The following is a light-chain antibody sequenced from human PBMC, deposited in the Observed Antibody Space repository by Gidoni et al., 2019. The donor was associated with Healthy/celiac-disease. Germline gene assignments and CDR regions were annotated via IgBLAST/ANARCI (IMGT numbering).Light chain of an antibody. J-gene: IGKJ2*01. CDR1: QSVSSSY. V-gene: IGKV3-20*01. CDR2: GAS. Sequence: ELVLTQSPRTLSLSPGERATLSCRASQSVSSSYLAWYQQKPGQAPRLLIYGASSRATGIPDRFSGSGSGTDFTLTISRLEPEDFAVYYCQQYGSSQYTFGQGTKLEIK. CDR3: QQYGSSQYT.